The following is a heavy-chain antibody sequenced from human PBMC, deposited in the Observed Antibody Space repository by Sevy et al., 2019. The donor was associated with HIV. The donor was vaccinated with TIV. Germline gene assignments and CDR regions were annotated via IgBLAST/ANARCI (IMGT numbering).Heavy chain of an antibody. V-gene: IGHV3-13*01. CDR1: GFSFSGSD. Sequence: GGSLRLSCAGYGFSFSGSDMHWVRQPTGKGLEWISSIGTLGDTFYADSVKGRFTISRDNAKCSLYLEMSSLGAGDTALYYCVRGLQTHCDRTACPLDHWGQGTLVTVSS. CDR3: VRGLQTHCDRTACPLDH. CDR2: IGTLGDT. D-gene: IGHD2-21*01. J-gene: IGHJ5*02.